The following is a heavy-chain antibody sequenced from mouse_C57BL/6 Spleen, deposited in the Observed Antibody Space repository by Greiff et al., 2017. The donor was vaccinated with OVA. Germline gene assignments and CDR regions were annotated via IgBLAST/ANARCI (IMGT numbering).Heavy chain of an antibody. CDR3: ARESLTTVGYAMDY. D-gene: IGHD1-1*01. Sequence: QVQLKQSGPGLVAPSQSLSITCTVSGFSLTSYAISWVRQPPGKGLEWLGVIWTGGGTNYNSALKSRLSISKDNSKSQVFLKMNSLQTDDTDRYYCARESLTTVGYAMDYWGQGTSVTVSS. CDR1: GFSLTSYA. V-gene: IGHV2-9-1*01. CDR2: IWTGGGT. J-gene: IGHJ4*01.